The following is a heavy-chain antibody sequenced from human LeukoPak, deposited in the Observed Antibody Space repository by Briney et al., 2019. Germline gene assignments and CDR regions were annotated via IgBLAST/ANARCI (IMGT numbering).Heavy chain of an antibody. J-gene: IGHJ4*02. CDR1: GGSISSYS. Sequence: SETLSLTCTVSGGSISSYSWSWIRQPPGKGLEWIGEINHSGSTNYNPSLKSRVTISVDTSKNQFSLKLSSVTAADTAVYYCARRYYYGSGSYYLSFDYWGQGTLVTVSS. CDR2: INHSGST. V-gene: IGHV4-34*01. CDR3: ARRYYYGSGSYYLSFDY. D-gene: IGHD3-10*01.